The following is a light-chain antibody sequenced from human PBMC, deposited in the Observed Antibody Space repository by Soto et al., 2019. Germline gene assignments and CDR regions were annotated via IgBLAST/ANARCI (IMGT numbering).Light chain of an antibody. Sequence: EIVLTQSPATLSLSPGERATLSCRASQSVSSYLAWYQQKPGQAPRLLIYDASNRATGIPARFSSSGSGTXXTLTISSLEPEDFAVYYCQQRSNWPPLTFGGGTKVEIK. J-gene: IGKJ4*01. CDR3: QQRSNWPPLT. CDR1: QSVSSY. CDR2: DAS. V-gene: IGKV3-11*01.